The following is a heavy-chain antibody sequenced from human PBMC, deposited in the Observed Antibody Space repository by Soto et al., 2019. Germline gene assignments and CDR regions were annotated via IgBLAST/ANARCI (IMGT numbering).Heavy chain of an antibody. CDR2: INHSGST. D-gene: IGHD3-10*01. Sequence: SETLSLTCAVYGGSFSGYYWSWIRQPPGKGLEWIGEINHSGSTNYNPSLKSRVTKSVDTSKNQFSLRLSSVTAADTAVYYCARGERLLWFGELLSVGNWFDPWGQGTLVTVSS. J-gene: IGHJ5*02. CDR1: GGSFSGYY. CDR3: ARGERLLWFGELLSVGNWFDP. V-gene: IGHV4-34*01.